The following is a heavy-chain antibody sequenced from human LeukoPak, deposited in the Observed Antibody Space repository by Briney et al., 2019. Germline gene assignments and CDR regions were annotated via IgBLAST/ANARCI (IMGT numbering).Heavy chain of an antibody. V-gene: IGHV1-2*02. CDR1: GYTFTGYY. Sequence: ASVKVSCKASGYTFTGYYMHWVRQAPGQGLEWMGWINPNSGGTNYAQKLQGRVTMTTDTSTSTAYMELRSLRSDDTAVYYCARYCSSTSCYSAGAFDYWGQGTLVTVSS. J-gene: IGHJ4*02. CDR3: ARYCSSTSCYSAGAFDY. D-gene: IGHD2-2*02. CDR2: INPNSGGT.